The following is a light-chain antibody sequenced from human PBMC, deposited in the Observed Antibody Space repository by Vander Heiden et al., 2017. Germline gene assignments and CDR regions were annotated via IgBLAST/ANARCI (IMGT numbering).Light chain of an antibody. J-gene: IGKJ2*01. Sequence: EIVLTQFPGTLSLSPGDTATLSCRSSQTVRINFLAWYQQRPGRAPRLLLFGPSNRAPGIPARFSASGSGTDFTLTINRLEAEDCAVYYCQQFSKSPPMYTFGQGTNLEIK. V-gene: IGKV3-20*01. CDR3: QQFSKSPPMYT. CDR1: QTVRINF. CDR2: GPS.